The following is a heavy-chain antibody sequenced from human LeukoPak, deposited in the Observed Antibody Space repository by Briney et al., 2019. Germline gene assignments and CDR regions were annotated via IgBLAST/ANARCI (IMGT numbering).Heavy chain of an antibody. CDR1: GFTFSSYA. D-gene: IGHD3-3*01. Sequence: GGSLRLSCAASGFTFSSYAMSWVRQAPGKGLEWVSAISGSGGSTYYADSVKGRFTISRDNSKNTLYLQMNRLRAEDTAVYYCAKDGHYDFWSGYYTRTPFDYWGQGTLVTVSS. CDR3: AKDGHYDFWSGYYTRTPFDY. J-gene: IGHJ4*02. CDR2: ISGSGGST. V-gene: IGHV3-23*01.